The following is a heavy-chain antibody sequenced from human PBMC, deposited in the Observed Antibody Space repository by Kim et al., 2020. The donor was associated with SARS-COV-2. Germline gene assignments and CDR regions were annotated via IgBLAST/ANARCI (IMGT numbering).Heavy chain of an antibody. CDR1: GFTFSTYD. J-gene: IGHJ4*02. CDR3: ARNLVPGTLAAAA. V-gene: IGHV3-33*01. Sequence: GGSLRLSCAASGFTFSTYDIHWVRQAPGKGLEWVAVIWSDGTNKYYADSVEGRFTISRDDSKNTVYLQMNYLRVEDTAVYYCARNLVPGTLAAAAWGQGTLVTVSS. D-gene: IGHD6-25*01. CDR2: IWSDGTNK.